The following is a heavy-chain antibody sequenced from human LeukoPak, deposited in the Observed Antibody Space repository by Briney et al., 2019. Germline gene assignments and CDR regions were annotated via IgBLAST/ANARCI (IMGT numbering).Heavy chain of an antibody. J-gene: IGHJ5*02. V-gene: IGHV1-69*04. D-gene: IGHD6-19*01. Sequence: GASVKVSCKASGGTFSSYAISWVRQAPGQGLEWMGRIIPILGIANYAQKFQGRVTITADKSTSTAYMELSSLRSEDTAVYYCARDRMEQWLVRGRGWFDPWGQGTLVTVSS. CDR3: ARDRMEQWLVRGRGWFDP. CDR2: IIPILGIA. CDR1: GGTFSSYA.